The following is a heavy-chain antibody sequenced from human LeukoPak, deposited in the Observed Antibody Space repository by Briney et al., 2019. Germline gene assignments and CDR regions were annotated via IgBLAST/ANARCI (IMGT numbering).Heavy chain of an antibody. Sequence: PGGSLRLSCAASGFTFSSYWMSWVRQAPGKGLEWVANIKQDGSEKYYVDSVKGRFTISRDNAKNSLSLQMNSLRAEDTAVYYCRLSGSYYPFDYWGQGTLVTVSS. CDR3: RLSGSYYPFDY. D-gene: IGHD1-26*01. J-gene: IGHJ4*02. V-gene: IGHV3-7*01. CDR1: GFTFSSYW. CDR2: IKQDGSEK.